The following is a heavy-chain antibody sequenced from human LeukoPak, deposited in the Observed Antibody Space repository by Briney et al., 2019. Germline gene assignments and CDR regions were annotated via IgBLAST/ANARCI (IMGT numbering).Heavy chain of an antibody. CDR3: AGSRTTFWYFDL. CDR1: GGSISSYY. D-gene: IGHD1-1*01. J-gene: IGHJ2*01. CDR2: IYYSGST. Sequence: SETLSLTCTVSGGSISSYYRSWIRQPPGRGLEWIGYIYYSGSTNYNPSLKSRVTISVDTSKNQFSLKLSSVTAADTAVYYCAGSRTTFWYFDLWGRGTLVTVSS. V-gene: IGHV4-59*01.